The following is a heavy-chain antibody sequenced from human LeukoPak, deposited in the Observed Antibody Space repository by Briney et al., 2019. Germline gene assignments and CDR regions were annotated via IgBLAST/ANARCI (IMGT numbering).Heavy chain of an antibody. V-gene: IGHV3-11*04. CDR3: ARVPGYYDSSGYRGGDVAFDI. CDR1: GFTFSDYY. J-gene: IGHJ3*02. D-gene: IGHD3-22*01. CDR2: ISSNGSTI. Sequence: GGSLRLSCAASGFTFSDYYMSWIRQAPGKGLEWVSYISSNGSTIYHADSVKGRFTISRDNAKNSLYLQMDSLRAEDTAVYYCARVPGYYDSSGYRGGDVAFDIWGQGTMVTVSS.